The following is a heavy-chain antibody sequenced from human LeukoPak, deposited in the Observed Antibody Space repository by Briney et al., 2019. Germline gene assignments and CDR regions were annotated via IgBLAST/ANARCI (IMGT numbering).Heavy chain of an antibody. CDR2: TYYSGST. J-gene: IGHJ5*02. V-gene: IGHV4-30-4*01. CDR1: GVSISSGDYY. D-gene: IGHD3-22*01. Sequence: SETLSLTCTVSGVSISSGDYYWSWIRQPPGKGLEWIGYTYYSGSTYYNPSLKSRVTISVDTSKNQFSLKLSSVTAADTAVYYCARPYYYDSRVDPWGQGTRVTVSS. CDR3: ARPYYYDSRVDP.